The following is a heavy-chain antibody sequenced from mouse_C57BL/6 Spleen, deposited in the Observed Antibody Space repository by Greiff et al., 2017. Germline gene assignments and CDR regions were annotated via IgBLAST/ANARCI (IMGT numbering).Heavy chain of an antibody. CDR1: GYTFTSYW. J-gene: IGHJ4*01. Sequence: VQLQQSGTELVKPGASVKLSCKASGYTFTSYWMHWVKQRPGQGLEWIGNINPSNGGTNYNEKFKSKATLTVDKSSSPAYMQVSRLTSEDAAVYYCARKGAYAMDYWGQGTSVTVSS. CDR3: ARKGAYAMDY. V-gene: IGHV1-53*01. CDR2: INPSNGGT.